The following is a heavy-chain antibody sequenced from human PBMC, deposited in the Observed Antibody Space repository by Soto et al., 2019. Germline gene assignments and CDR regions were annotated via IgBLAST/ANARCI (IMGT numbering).Heavy chain of an antibody. D-gene: IGHD5-18*01. CDR1: GITFSRYW. CDR3: ARGDTPMITGMDSFDI. J-gene: IGHJ3*02. CDR2: IKQDGTEK. Sequence: ESLKISCAASGITFSRYWMNLVLQAPGKGLEWVANIKQDGTEKSYVDSVKGRFTISRDNARKSLYLQMDSLRAEDTAVYFCARGDTPMITGMDSFDIWGQGTMVTVSS. V-gene: IGHV3-7*01.